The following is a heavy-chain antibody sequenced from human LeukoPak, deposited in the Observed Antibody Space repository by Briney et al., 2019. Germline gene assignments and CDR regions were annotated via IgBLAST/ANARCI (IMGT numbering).Heavy chain of an antibody. J-gene: IGHJ4*02. CDR2: INHNGNVN. CDR1: GFTFSSYW. D-gene: IGHD2-2*01. Sequence: PGGSLRLSRAASGFTFSSYWMNWARQAPGKGLEWVASINHNGNVNYYVDSVKGRFTISRDNSKNMLYLQMNSLRAEDTAIYYCAKISSTSWYYFDSWGQGTLVTVSS. CDR3: AKISSTSWYYFDS. V-gene: IGHV3-7*03.